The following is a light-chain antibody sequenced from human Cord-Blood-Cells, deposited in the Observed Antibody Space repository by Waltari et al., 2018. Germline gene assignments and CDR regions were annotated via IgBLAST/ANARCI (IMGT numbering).Light chain of an antibody. J-gene: IGKJ5*01. V-gene: IGKV4-1*01. CDR3: QQYYSTPIT. Sequence: DIVMTQSPDSLAVSLGERATINCKSSQSVLYSSNNTNYLAWYQQKPGQPPKLLIYWASTRESGVPDRFSGSGSVTYFTLTISSLQAEDVAVYYCQQYYSTPITFGQGTRLEIK. CDR1: QSVLYSSNNTNY. CDR2: WAS.